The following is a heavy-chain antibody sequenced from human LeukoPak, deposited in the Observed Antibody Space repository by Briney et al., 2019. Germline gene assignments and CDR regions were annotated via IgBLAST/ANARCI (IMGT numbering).Heavy chain of an antibody. CDR2: IYADGAT. J-gene: IGHJ4*02. CDR3: ARQIAYGRYFDY. V-gene: IGHV3-53*05. D-gene: IGHD3-10*01. Sequence: PGGSLRLSCAASGFTVSQNYMSWVRQAPGRGLEWVSLIYADGATHYADSVKGRFTISRDNSKNTVYLEMNSLRPEDTAVYYCARQIAYGRYFDYWGQGALVTVSS. CDR1: GFTVSQNY.